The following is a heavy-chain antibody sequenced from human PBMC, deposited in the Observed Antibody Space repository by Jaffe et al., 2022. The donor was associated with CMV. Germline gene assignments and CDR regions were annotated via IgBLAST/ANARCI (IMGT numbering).Heavy chain of an antibody. J-gene: IGHJ4*02. D-gene: IGHD2-21*02. CDR2: ISGSGGST. V-gene: IGHV3-23*01. CDR1: GFTFSSYA. CDR3: AKDDLLLIYGGNSGADSFDY. Sequence: EVQLLESGGGLVQPGGSLRLSCAASGFTFSSYAMSWVRQAPGKGLEWVSAISGSGGSTYYADSVKGRFTISRDNSKNTLYLQMNSLRAEDTAVYYCAKDDLLLIYGGNSGADSFDYWGQGTLVTVSS.